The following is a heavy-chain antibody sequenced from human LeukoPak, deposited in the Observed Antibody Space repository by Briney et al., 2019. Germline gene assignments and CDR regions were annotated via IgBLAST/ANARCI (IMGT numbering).Heavy chain of an antibody. CDR1: GFTFGDYA. CDR3: ARDPAGGYDSHFGY. Sequence: PGGSLRLSRTASGFTFGDYAMSWVRQAPGKGLEWVSSITTSSSYIYYADSVKGRFTISRDNAKNSLYLQMNSLRAEDTAVYYCARDPAGGYDSHFGYWGQGTLVTVSS. CDR2: ITTSSSYI. D-gene: IGHD5-12*01. V-gene: IGHV3-21*01. J-gene: IGHJ4*02.